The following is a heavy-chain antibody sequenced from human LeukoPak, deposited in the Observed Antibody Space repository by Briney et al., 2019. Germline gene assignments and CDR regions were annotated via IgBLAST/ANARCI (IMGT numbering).Heavy chain of an antibody. J-gene: IGHJ3*02. Sequence: PGGSLRLSCAASGFTFSGYAMSWVRQAPGKGLEWVSAISGSGGSTYYADSVKGRFTISRDNSKNTLYLQMNSLRAEDTAVYYCAIDPRDYDYIWRDAFDIWGQGTMVTVSS. CDR2: ISGSGGST. CDR3: AIDPRDYDYIWRDAFDI. CDR1: GFTFSGYA. V-gene: IGHV3-23*01. D-gene: IGHD3-16*01.